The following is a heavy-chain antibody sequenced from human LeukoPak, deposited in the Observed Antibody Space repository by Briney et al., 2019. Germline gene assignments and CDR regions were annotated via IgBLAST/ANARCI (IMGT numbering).Heavy chain of an antibody. Sequence: QPGGSLRLSCAASGFTFNNYAMHWVRQAPGKGLEWVAVLSHDANYDHYADSVKGRFTISRDNSKNTLFLQMNSLRAEDTAVYYCAKHDYGGNWMSYFDSWGQGTLVTVSS. D-gene: IGHD4-23*01. V-gene: IGHV3-30*18. CDR3: AKHDYGGNWMSYFDS. CDR1: GFTFNNYA. CDR2: LSHDANYD. J-gene: IGHJ4*02.